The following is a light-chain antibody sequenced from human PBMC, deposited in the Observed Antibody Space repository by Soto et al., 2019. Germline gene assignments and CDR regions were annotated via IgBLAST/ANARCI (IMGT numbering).Light chain of an antibody. CDR1: QSVRSF. J-gene: IGKJ5*01. Sequence: EIVLTQSPATVSLSPGERATLSCRASQSVRSFLSWHQQKPGQAPRLLIYDASKRATGIPARFSGSGSGTDFTLTISSLEPEDFAVYYCQQRLNWPPTFGQGTRLEIK. CDR3: QQRLNWPPT. V-gene: IGKV3-11*01. CDR2: DAS.